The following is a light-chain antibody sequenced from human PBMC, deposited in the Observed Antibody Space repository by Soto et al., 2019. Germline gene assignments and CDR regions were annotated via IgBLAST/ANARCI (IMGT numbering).Light chain of an antibody. J-gene: IGLJ2*01. CDR2: LNSDGSH. V-gene: IGLV4-69*01. CDR3: QTWGSGIVV. CDR1: SGHSNYA. Sequence: QSVLTQSPSASASLGASVKLTCTLSSGHSNYAIAWHQQQSEKGPRYLMKLNSDGSHSKGDGIPDRFSGSSSGAERYLTISSLQSEDEAEYYCQTWGSGIVVFGGGTKLTVL.